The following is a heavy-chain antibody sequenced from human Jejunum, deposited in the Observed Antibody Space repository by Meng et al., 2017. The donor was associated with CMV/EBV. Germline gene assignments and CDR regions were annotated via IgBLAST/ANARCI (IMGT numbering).Heavy chain of an antibody. D-gene: IGHD3-10*01. Sequence: GFSVTSSFMTWVRQAPGQGLGWVAVGYSAGMTYYADSVKGRFTISRDNSKNTMFLQMNGLRLEDTAMYYCAAEVAVRNYFSYGMDVWGQGTTVTVSS. CDR2: GYSAGMT. V-gene: IGHV3-66*02. CDR3: AAEVAVRNYFSYGMDV. CDR1: GFSVTSSF. J-gene: IGHJ6*02.